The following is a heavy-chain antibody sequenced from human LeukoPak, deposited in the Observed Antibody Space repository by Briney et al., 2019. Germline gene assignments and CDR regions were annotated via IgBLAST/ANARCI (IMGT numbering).Heavy chain of an antibody. D-gene: IGHD3-22*01. CDR1: GFTFSNFW. V-gene: IGHV3-33*01. J-gene: IGHJ4*02. CDR3: ARDIPYYDSSGCPLDY. Sequence: GGSLRLSCAASGFTFSNFWMHWVRQAPGKGLEWVAVIWYDGSNKYYADSVKGRFTISRDNSKNTLYLQMNSLRAEDTAVYYCARDIPYYDSSGCPLDYWGQGTLVTVSS. CDR2: IWYDGSNK.